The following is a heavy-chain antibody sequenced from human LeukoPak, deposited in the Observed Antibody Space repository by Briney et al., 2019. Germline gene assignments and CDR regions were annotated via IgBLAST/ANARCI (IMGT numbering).Heavy chain of an antibody. Sequence: PGGSLRLSCAASGFTFSRYWMSWVRQAPGKWLEWVANIKQDGSEKYYVDSVKGRFTISGDNANNSLYLQMNSLRAEDTAVYYCASHGYGDYASIDYWGQGTLVTVSS. CDR3: ASHGYGDYASIDY. V-gene: IGHV3-7*03. D-gene: IGHD4-17*01. CDR1: GFTFSRYW. CDR2: IKQDGSEK. J-gene: IGHJ4*02.